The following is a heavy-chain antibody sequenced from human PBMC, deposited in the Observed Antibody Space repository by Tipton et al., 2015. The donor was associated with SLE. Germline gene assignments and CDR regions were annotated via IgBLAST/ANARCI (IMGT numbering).Heavy chain of an antibody. CDR3: ARFRTSMDV. V-gene: IGHV1-18*01. Sequence: QLVQSGAEVRKPGASVRVSCKTSGYSFADYDITWVRQAPGQGLECMGWISAYNGLTKYVQKFQGRVSLTTDTSASTAYMEMTNLRSDDTAVYYCARFRTSMDVWGQGTTVTVSS. D-gene: IGHD3-3*01. J-gene: IGHJ6*02. CDR2: ISAYNGLT. CDR1: GYSFADYD.